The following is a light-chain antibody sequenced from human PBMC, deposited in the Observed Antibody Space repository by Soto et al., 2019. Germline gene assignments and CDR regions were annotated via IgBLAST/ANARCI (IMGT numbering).Light chain of an antibody. CDR3: QQYNDWFT. CDR2: GAS. CDR1: QSVSSN. Sequence: EIVMTQSPATLSVSPGERATLSCRASQSVSSNLAWYQQKPGQAPRLLIYGASTRATGITARFSGSGSGTEFTLTISSLQSEDFAVYYCQQYNDWFTFGPGTKVDIK. J-gene: IGKJ3*01. V-gene: IGKV3-15*01.